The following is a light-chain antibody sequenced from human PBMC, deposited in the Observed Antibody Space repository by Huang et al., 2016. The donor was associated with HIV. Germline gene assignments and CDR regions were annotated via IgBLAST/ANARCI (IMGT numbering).Light chain of an antibody. V-gene: IGKV1-8*01. CDR1: QTIGTS. CDR3: QHSDGLSPLT. Sequence: AIRMTQSPSSLSASPGDRVTITCRASQTIGTSLAWYQQRPGRAPTLLIYDASTLQHGVPARFSVSGSRTVFTLHIGCLQVEDAAIYYCQHSDGLSPLTFGGGTKVDLK. J-gene: IGKJ4*01. CDR2: DAS.